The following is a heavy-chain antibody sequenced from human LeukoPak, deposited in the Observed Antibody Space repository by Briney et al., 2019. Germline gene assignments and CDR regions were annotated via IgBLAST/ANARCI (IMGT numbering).Heavy chain of an antibody. V-gene: IGHV1-46*01. D-gene: IGHD5-18*01. J-gene: IGHJ6*02. CDR2: INPSGGTT. CDR1: GYTFSNYY. CDR3: ASSYGDTSMVVYYFYQYGMDV. Sequence: ASVKVSCKSSGYTFSNYYMHWVRQAPGHGLEWMGIINPSGGTTSYAQRFQGRVTMTRDTSTSTVYMELSSLRSEDTAVYYCASSYGDTSMVVYYFYQYGMDVWGQRTTVTVSS.